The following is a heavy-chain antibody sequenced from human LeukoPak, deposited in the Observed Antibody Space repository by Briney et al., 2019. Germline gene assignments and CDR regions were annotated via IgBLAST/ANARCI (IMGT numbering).Heavy chain of an antibody. V-gene: IGHV3-30*02. D-gene: IGHD5-18*01. Sequence: PGGSLRLSCAASGFTFSSYGMHWVRQAPGKGLEWVAFIRYDGINKYYADSVKGRFTISRDNSKNTLYLQMNSLRAEDTAVYYCAKMDTAMAFDYWGQGTLVTVSS. CDR1: GFTFSSYG. J-gene: IGHJ4*02. CDR3: AKMDTAMAFDY. CDR2: IRYDGINK.